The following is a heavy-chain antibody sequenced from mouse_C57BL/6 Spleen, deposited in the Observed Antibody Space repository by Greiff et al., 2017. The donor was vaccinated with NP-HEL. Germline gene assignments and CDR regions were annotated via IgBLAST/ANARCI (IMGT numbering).Heavy chain of an antibody. CDR2: IYPGSGST. D-gene: IGHD1-2*01. V-gene: IGHV1-55*01. J-gene: IGHJ3*01. CDR1: GYTFTSYW. CDR3: ARFDYDGSWFAY. Sequence: QVQLQQPGAELVKPGASVKMSCKASGYTFTSYWITWVKQRPGQGLEWIGDIYPGSGSTNYNEKFKSKATLTVDISSSTAYMQLSSLTSEDSAVYYCARFDYDGSWFAYWGQGTLVTVSA.